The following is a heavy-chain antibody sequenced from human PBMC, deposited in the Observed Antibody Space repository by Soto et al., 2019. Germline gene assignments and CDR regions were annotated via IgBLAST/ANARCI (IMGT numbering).Heavy chain of an antibody. D-gene: IGHD3-16*01. CDR2: VSYTGST. CDR1: GDSGRAATLI. CDR3: ARSIYDDVWGRHLAR. V-gene: IGHV4-61*01. J-gene: IGHJ4*02. Sequence: QVVLHASGPGLVKPSETLSLTCTVSGDSGRAATLIWSWIRQPPVKGLEWIGYVSYTGSTNYHPTFMGRDPLAFDTSTTRSSLTLASVSPAPEAVECWARSIYDDVWGRHLARWGPGTLVTVSS.